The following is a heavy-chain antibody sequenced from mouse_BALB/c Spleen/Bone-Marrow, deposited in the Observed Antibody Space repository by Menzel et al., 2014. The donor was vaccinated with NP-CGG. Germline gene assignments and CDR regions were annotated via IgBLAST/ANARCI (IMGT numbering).Heavy chain of an antibody. D-gene: IGHD2-13*01. CDR3: TREGDSPFAY. Sequence: VKLMESGAELVKPGASVKLSCKASGYTFTSYYMYWVKQRPGQGLEWIGEINPSNGGTNFNEKFKSKATLTVDKSSSTAYMQLSSLTSEDSAVYYCTREGDSPFAYWGQGTLVTVPA. V-gene: IGHV1S81*02. CDR2: INPSNGGT. CDR1: GYTFTSYY. J-gene: IGHJ3*01.